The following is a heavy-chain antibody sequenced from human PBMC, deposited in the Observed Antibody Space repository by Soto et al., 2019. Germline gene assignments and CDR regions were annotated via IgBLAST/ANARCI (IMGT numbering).Heavy chain of an antibody. D-gene: IGHD4-4*01. J-gene: IGHJ6*02. CDR3: ARDDYSNYGCMDV. V-gene: IGHV3-21*01. Sequence: PGGSLRLSCAASGSTFSSYSMNWVRQAPGKGLEWVSSISSSSSYIYYADSVKGRFTISRDNAKNSLYLQMNSLRAEDTAVYYCARDDYSNYGCMDVWGQGTTVTVSS. CDR2: ISSSSSYI. CDR1: GSTFSSYS.